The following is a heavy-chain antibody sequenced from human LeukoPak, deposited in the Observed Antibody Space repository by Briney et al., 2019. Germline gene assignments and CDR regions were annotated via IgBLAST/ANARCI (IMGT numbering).Heavy chain of an antibody. CDR2: IDARSGIV. J-gene: IGHJ3*02. Sequence: GGSLRLSCAASGFTFTMFGMDWVRQAPGKGLEWVSYIDARSGIVYYADSVQGRFTISRDDAKDSVFLQMNSLRVDDTAVYYCARTYDFGRGPPGDTFDNWGQGTLVTVPS. CDR3: ARTYDFGRGPPGDTFDN. CDR1: GFTFTMFG. D-gene: IGHD3-3*01. V-gene: IGHV3-48*01.